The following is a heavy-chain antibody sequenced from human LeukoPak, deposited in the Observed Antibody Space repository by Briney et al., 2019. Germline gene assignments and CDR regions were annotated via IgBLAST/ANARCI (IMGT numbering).Heavy chain of an antibody. Sequence: GASVKVSCKASGYTFTSYYMHWVRQAPGQGFEWMGWINPDSGNAGYGQKFQGRLTMTRDASISTAYMELSSLRSEDTAFYYCTRGPYAYSQYWGQGTLVTVSS. V-gene: IGHV1-8*02. J-gene: IGHJ1*01. CDR3: TRGPYAYSQY. CDR1: GYTFTSYY. D-gene: IGHD4-17*01. CDR2: INPDSGNA.